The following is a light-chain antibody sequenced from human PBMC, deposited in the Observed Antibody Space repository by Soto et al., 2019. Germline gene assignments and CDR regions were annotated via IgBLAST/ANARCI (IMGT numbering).Light chain of an antibody. CDR2: DAS. J-gene: IGKJ2*01. CDR1: QSIGGW. CDR3: QHYHSYPYT. Sequence: DIQMTQSPSTLSASVGDRVTITCRASQSIGGWLAWYQQRPGKAPRLLIYDASSVESGVPSRFSGGRSGTTFTLAISSLQPEDFATYYCQHYHSYPYTFGQGTKLEIK. V-gene: IGKV1-5*01.